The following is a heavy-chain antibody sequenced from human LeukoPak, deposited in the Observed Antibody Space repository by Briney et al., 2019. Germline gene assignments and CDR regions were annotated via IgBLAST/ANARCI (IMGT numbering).Heavy chain of an antibody. D-gene: IGHD2-2*02. CDR2: INHSGST. CDR1: GGSFSGYY. J-gene: IGHJ6*03. V-gene: IGHV4-34*01. Sequence: SETLSLTCAVYGGSFSGYYWSWIRQPPGKGLEWIGEINHSGSTNYNPSLKSRVTISVDTSKNQFSLKLSSVTAAHTAVYYCARGIVVVPAAILVYYYYYMDVWGKGTTVTVSS. CDR3: ARGIVVVPAAILVYYYYYMDV.